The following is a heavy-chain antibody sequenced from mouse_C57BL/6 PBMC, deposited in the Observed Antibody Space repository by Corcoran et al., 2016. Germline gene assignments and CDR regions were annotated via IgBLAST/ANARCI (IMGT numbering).Heavy chain of an antibody. V-gene: IGHV1-26*01. CDR3: ARSPLLLQEYYAMDY. D-gene: IGHD1-1*01. Sequence: EVQLQQSGPELVKPGASVKISCKASGYTFTDYYMNWVKQSHGKSLEWIGDINPNNGGTSYNQKFKGKATLTVDKSSSTAYMELRSLTSEDSAVYYCARSPLLLQEYYAMDYWGQGTSVTVSS. CDR2: INPNNGGT. CDR1: GYTFTDYY. J-gene: IGHJ4*01.